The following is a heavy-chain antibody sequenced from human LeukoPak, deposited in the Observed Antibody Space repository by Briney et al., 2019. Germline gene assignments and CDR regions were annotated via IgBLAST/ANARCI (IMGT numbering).Heavy chain of an antibody. CDR2: ISGSGGST. CDR3: ARAGESEVGATSLDY. CDR1: GFTFSSYW. J-gene: IGHJ4*02. V-gene: IGHV3-23*01. D-gene: IGHD1-26*01. Sequence: GGSLRLSCAASGFTFSSYWMHWVRQAPGKGLVWVSAISGSGGSTYYADSVKGRFTISRDNSKNTLYLQMNSLRAEDTAVYYCARAGESEVGATSLDYWGQGTLVTVSS.